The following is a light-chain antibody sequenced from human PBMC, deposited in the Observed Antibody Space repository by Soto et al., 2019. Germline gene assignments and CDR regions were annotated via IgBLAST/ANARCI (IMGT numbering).Light chain of an antibody. CDR3: QQCGISPLT. CDR2: GTS. V-gene: IGKV3-20*01. Sequence: EVVLTQSPGTLSLSPGERATLSCRASLSVGSSYLAWYQQKPGQAPRLLIYGTSTRATGIPDRVSGSGSGTDFTLTISRVDPEDFAVYYCQQCGISPLTFGGGTKVEIK. J-gene: IGKJ4*01. CDR1: LSVGSSY.